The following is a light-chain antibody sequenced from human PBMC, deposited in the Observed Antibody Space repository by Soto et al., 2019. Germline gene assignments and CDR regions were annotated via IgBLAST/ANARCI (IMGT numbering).Light chain of an antibody. CDR3: VQDYNYPLT. CDR2: AAS. J-gene: IGKJ4*01. CDR1: QGIRND. V-gene: IGKV1-6*01. Sequence: ASQTTQSPSSLSANVGDRVTITCRASQGIRNDLGWYQQKPGKAPKLLIYAASSLQSGVPSRFSGSGSGTDFTLTISSLQPEDFATYYCVQDYNYPLTFGGGTKVDIK.